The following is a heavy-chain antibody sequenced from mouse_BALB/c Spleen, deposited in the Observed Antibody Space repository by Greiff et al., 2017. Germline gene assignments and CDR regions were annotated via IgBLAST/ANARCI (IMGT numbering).Heavy chain of an antibody. CDR1: GFNIKDYY. CDR3: NGITTALDY. CDR2: IDPENGDT. D-gene: IGHD1-2*01. V-gene: IGHV14-4*02. Sequence: VQLQQSGAELVRSGASVKLSCTASGFNIKDYYMHWVKQRPEQGLEWIGWIDPENGDTEYAPKFQGKATMTADPSSNTAYLQLSSLTSEDTAVYYCNGITTALDYWGQGTTLTVSS. J-gene: IGHJ2*01.